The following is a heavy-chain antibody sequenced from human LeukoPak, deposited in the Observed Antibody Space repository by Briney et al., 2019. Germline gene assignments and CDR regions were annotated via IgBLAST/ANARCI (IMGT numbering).Heavy chain of an antibody. Sequence: PSETLSLTCTVSGGSLSSYYWSWIRQPPGKGLEWIGLIYYSGTTKYNPSLRSRVTISLETSKNQFSLKLNSVTAADTAVYYCARSYDSRGYYYYGMDVWGQGTTVTVSS. CDR3: ARSYDSRGYYYYGMDV. CDR2: IYYSGTT. D-gene: IGHD3-22*01. V-gene: IGHV4-59*01. CDR1: GGSLSSYY. J-gene: IGHJ6*02.